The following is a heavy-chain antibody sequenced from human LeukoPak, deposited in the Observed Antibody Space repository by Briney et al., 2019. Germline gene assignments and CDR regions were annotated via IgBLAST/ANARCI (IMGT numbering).Heavy chain of an antibody. CDR2: LSGGGDST. CDR1: GLTFSNYA. D-gene: IGHD2-2*01. V-gene: IGHV3-23*01. CDR3: AKGPGYCSSTSCPADY. Sequence: GGSLRLSCAASGLTFSNYAMTWVCEAPGKGLEWVLALSGGGDSTYYADSVQGRFTISRDNSKNTLYLQMNSLRAEDTAVYYCAKGPGYCSSTSCPADYWGQGTLVTVSS. J-gene: IGHJ4*02.